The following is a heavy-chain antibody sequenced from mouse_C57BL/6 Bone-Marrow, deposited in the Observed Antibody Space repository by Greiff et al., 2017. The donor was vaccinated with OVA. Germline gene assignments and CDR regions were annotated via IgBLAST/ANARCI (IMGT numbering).Heavy chain of an antibody. J-gene: IGHJ1*03. V-gene: IGHV1-81*01. CDR3: ARSQYFDM. Sequence: QVQLQQSGAELARPGASVKLSCKASGFTLTSYGIRWVKQSTGQGLEWIGEICPRSGNTYYNEKFKGKATLTADKSSSTVYMKLRSLTSEDSAVYFCARSQYFDMWGTGTTITVTA. CDR2: ICPRSGNT. CDR1: GFTLTSYG.